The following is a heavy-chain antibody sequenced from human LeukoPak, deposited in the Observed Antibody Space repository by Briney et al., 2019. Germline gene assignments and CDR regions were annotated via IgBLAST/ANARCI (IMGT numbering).Heavy chain of an antibody. V-gene: IGHV3-30*02. CDR2: IRYDGSNK. CDR1: GFTFSSYG. D-gene: IGHD6-19*01. CDR3: ARDQYSSGWYVY. J-gene: IGHJ4*02. Sequence: PGGSLRLSCAASGFTFSSYGMHWVRQAPGKGLEWVAFIRYDGSNKYYADSVKGRFTISRDNAKNSLYLQMNSLRAEDTAVYYCARDQYSSGWYVYWGQGTLVTVSS.